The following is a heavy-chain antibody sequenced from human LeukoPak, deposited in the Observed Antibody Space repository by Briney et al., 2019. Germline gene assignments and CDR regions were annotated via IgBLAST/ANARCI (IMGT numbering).Heavy chain of an antibody. D-gene: IGHD3/OR15-3a*01. V-gene: IGHV1-2*06. J-gene: IGHJ4*02. CDR3: ARGGSMIFGVLND. CDR2: INPNSGGT. Sequence: ASVKVSCKASGYTFTGYYMHLVRQAPGQGLEWMGRINPNSGGTNYAQKFQGRVTMTRDTSISTAYMELSRLRSDDTAVYYCARGGSMIFGVLNDWGQGARVTVSS. CDR1: GYTFTGYY.